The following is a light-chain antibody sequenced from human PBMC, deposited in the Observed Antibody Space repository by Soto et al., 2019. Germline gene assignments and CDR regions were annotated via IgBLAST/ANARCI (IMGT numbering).Light chain of an antibody. CDR3: SSYAGTSHYV. V-gene: IGLV2-23*02. CDR2: EVT. Sequence: QSALTQHASVSASPGQSITISCTGSDSDVGSYDLVSWYQQHPDKAPKLLIYEVTTRPSGVSNRFSGSTSDNTASPTDSGLQAEDEADYYCSSYAGTSHYVFGTGTKLTVL. CDR1: DSDVGSYDL. J-gene: IGLJ1*01.